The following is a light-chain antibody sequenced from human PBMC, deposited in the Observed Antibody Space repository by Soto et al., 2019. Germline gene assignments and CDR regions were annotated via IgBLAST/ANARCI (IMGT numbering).Light chain of an antibody. J-gene: IGKJ4*01. Sequence: DIQMTQSPSTLSASVGDRVTITCRASQSVSTWLAWYQQKPGKAPKFLIYDASSLESGVPSRFSGSGSGTEFTLTISSLQPDDFATYYCQQYYSYSLTFGGGTRVEIK. CDR2: DAS. CDR3: QQYYSYSLT. V-gene: IGKV1-5*01. CDR1: QSVSTW.